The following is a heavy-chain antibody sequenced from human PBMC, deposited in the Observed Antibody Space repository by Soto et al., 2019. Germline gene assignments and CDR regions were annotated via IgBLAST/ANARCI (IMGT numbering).Heavy chain of an antibody. J-gene: IGHJ5*02. CDR3: ARLFCSSSSCLTPSWFDP. D-gene: IGHD2-2*01. V-gene: IGHV4-4*02. CDR1: GGSISSNNW. Sequence: QVQLQESGPGLVKPSGTLSLTCAVSGGSISSNNWWSWVRQAPGPGLEWIGDICHSGSTNYNPSLKSRVTISVDKSKNQFSLKLSSVTAADTAMYYCARLFCSSSSCLTPSWFDPWGQGTLVTVSS. CDR2: ICHSGST.